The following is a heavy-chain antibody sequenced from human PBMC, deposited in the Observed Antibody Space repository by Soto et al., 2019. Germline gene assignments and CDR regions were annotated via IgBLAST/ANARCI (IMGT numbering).Heavy chain of an antibody. J-gene: IGHJ6*02. Sequence: QVQLVQSGAEVKKPGSSERVSCKASGGTFSSYAISWVRQAPGQGLEWMGGIIPIFGTENYAQKFQGRVTITADESTSTAYMELSSLRSEDTAVYYCARDRIAGSKYYYGMDVWGQWTTVTVSS. CDR1: GGTFSSYA. CDR2: IIPIFGTE. D-gene: IGHD4-4*01. V-gene: IGHV1-69*01. CDR3: ARDRIAGSKYYYGMDV.